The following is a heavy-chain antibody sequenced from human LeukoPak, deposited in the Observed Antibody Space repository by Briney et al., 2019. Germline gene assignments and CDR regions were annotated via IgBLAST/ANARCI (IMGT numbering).Heavy chain of an antibody. CDR3: AGAATPRSNWFDP. CDR1: GYTFTGYY. D-gene: IGHD2-15*01. Sequence: ASVKVSCKASGYTFTGYYMHWVRQAPGQGLEWMGWINPNSGGTNYAQKFQGRVTMTRDTSISTAYMELSRLRSDDTAVYYCAGAATPRSNWFDPWGQGTLVTVSS. J-gene: IGHJ5*02. CDR2: INPNSGGT. V-gene: IGHV1-2*02.